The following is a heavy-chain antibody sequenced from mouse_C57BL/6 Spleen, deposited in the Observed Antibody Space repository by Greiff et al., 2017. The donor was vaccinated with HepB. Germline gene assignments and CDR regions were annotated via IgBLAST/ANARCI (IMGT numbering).Heavy chain of an antibody. Sequence: VQLQQSGPELVKPGASVKISCKASGYSLTGYYMNWVKQSPEKSLEWIGEINPSTGGTTYNQKFKAKATLTVDKSSSTAYMQLKSLTSEDSAVYYCARRENGNYEGAMDYWGQGTSVTVSS. CDR2: INPSTGGT. D-gene: IGHD2-1*01. CDR3: ARRENGNYEGAMDY. CDR1: GYSLTGYY. J-gene: IGHJ4*01. V-gene: IGHV1-42*01.